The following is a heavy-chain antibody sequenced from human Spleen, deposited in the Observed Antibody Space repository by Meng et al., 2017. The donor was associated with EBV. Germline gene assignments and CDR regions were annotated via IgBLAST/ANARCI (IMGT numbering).Heavy chain of an antibody. Sequence: PPLRESGPGQVKPSETLSTPCTVSGDSTSSFYYWGWIRQPPGRGLEWIGSVQYTGSTYYSPSLKSRVTVSVDTSKNQFSLRLTSVTAADTAVYYCARPFPSWQSPRLDPFGAWGQGTLVTVSS. V-gene: IGHV4-39*01. CDR2: VQYTGST. D-gene: IGHD6-19*01. CDR1: GDSTSSFYY. CDR3: ARPFPSWQSPRLDPFGA. J-gene: IGHJ5*02.